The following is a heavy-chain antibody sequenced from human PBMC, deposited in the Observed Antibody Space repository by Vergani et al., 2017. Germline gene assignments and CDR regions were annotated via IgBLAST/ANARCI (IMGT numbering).Heavy chain of an antibody. CDR2: IYYSGST. CDR3: ARVERSGWSRGDAFDI. D-gene: IGHD6-19*01. J-gene: IGHJ3*02. Sequence: QVQLQESGPGLVKPSETLSLTCTVSGGSISSYNWSWIRQPQGKGLEWIGYIYYSGSTNYNPSLKSRVTISVDTSKNQFSLKLSSVTAADTAVYYCARVERSGWSRGDAFDIWGQGTMVTVSS. CDR1: GGSISSYN. V-gene: IGHV4-59*01.